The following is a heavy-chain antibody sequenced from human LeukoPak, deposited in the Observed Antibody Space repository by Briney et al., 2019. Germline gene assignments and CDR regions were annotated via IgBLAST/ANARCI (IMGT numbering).Heavy chain of an antibody. D-gene: IGHD3-10*01. V-gene: IGHV4-61*02. CDR2: IYTSGST. CDR3: ARVSRPGFGEFHGAFDI. Sequence: SETLSLTCTVSGGSISSGSYYWSWIRQPAGKGLEWIGRIYTSGSTNYNLSLKSRVTISVDTSKNQFSLKLSSVTAADTAVYYCARVSRPGFGEFHGAFDIWGQGTMVTVSS. J-gene: IGHJ3*02. CDR1: GGSISSGSYY.